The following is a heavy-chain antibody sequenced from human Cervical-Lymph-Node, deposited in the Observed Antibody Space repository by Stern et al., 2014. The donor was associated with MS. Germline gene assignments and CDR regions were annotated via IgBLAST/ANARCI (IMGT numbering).Heavy chain of an antibody. CDR3: ARDVQGDGNYNLEQ. J-gene: IGHJ4*02. CDR2: MNNDGSTT. D-gene: IGHD1-1*01. CDR1: GFTLSRYW. Sequence: EVQLVESGGGLVQPGESLGLSFAASGFTLSRYWMHWVRQAQGKGRVWISRMNNDGSTTNYADSVKGRFTISRDNAKNMAYLQLNSLRVDDAGVYFCARDVQGDGNYNLEQWGQGTLVTVSS. V-gene: IGHV3-74*01.